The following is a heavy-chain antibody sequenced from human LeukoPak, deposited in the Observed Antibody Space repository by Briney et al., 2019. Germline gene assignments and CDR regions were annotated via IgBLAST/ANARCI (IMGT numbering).Heavy chain of an antibody. CDR3: ARDGSGYDDAFDI. J-gene: IGHJ3*02. CDR1: GFTFSSYS. Sequence: GGSLRLSCAASGFTFSSYSMNWVRQAPGKGLEWVSSVSNSGDYIHYADSVKGRFTISRDNSKNSLYLQMNSLRAEDTAVYYCARDGSGYDDAFDIWGQGTMVTVSS. CDR2: VSNSGDYI. V-gene: IGHV3-21*06. D-gene: IGHD3-10*01.